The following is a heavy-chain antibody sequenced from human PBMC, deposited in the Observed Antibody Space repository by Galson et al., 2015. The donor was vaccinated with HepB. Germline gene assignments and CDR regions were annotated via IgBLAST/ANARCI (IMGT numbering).Heavy chain of an antibody. V-gene: IGHV1-46*03. CDR3: ARDQGAVAYYYYMDV. D-gene: IGHD6-19*01. Sequence: SVKVSCKASGYTFTSYYMHWVRQAPGQGLEWMGIINPSGGSTSYAQKFQGRVTMTRDTSTSTVYMELSSLRSEDTAVYYCARDQGAVAYYYYMDVWGKGTTVTVSS. J-gene: IGHJ6*03. CDR2: INPSGGST. CDR1: GYTFTSYY.